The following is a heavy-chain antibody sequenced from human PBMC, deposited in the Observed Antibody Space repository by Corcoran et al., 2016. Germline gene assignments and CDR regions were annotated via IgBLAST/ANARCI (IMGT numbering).Heavy chain of an antibody. D-gene: IGHD3-3*01. V-gene: IGHV1-2*02. CDR1: GCTFTGYS. J-gene: IGHJ4*02. Sequence: QMQLVQSGAEGKKPRASVKVSCKASGCTFTGYSLHWVRQAPRQGLEWMGWINPNSGITNYAQKFQGRVTMTRDTSIRTAYMELSSRRSEDTDVYYCARENWDTIFGVVSIHFWGQGSLVTVSS. CDR2: INPNSGIT. CDR3: ARENWDTIFGVVSIHF.